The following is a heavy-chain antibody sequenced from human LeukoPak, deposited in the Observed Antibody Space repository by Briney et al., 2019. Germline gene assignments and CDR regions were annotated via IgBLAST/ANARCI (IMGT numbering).Heavy chain of an antibody. Sequence: SETLSLTCTVSGGSISSYYWSWIRQPPGKGLEWIGYIYYSGSTNYNPSLKSRVTISVDTSKNQFSLKLSSVTAADTAVYYCARGYCSGGSCYSFDYWGQGTLVTASS. J-gene: IGHJ4*02. V-gene: IGHV4-59*01. CDR3: ARGYCSGGSCYSFDY. CDR1: GGSISSYY. CDR2: IYYSGST. D-gene: IGHD2-15*01.